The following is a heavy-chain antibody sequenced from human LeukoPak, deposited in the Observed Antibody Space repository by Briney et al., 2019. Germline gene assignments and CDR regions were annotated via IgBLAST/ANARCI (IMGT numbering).Heavy chain of an antibody. CDR3: ARDFRGGSGEFDY. V-gene: IGHV4-39*07. Sequence: SETLSLTCTVSGGSISSSSYYWGWIRQPPGKGLEWIGSIYYSGSSYYNPSLKSRVTMSVDTSANQFSLKLSSVTAADTAVYYCARDFRGGSGEFDYWGQGTLVTVSS. CDR1: GGSISSSSYY. D-gene: IGHD3-10*01. CDR2: IYYSGSS. J-gene: IGHJ4*02.